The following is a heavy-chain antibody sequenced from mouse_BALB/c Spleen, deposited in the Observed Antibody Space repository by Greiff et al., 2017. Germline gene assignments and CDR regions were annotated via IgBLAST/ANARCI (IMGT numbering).Heavy chain of an antibody. CDR2: IYPGDGDT. Sequence: VQLQQSGAELVRPGSSVKISCKASGYAFSSYWMNWVKQRPGQGLEWIGQIYPGDGDTNYNGKFKGKATLTADKSSSTVYMQLSSLTSEDSAVYFCARCTAYAMDYWGQGTSVTVSS. D-gene: IGHD1-2*01. CDR3: ARCTAYAMDY. CDR1: GYAFSSYW. J-gene: IGHJ4*01. V-gene: IGHV1-80*01.